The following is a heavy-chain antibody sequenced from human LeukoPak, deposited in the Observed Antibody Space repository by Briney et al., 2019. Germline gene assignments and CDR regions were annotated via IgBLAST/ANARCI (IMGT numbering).Heavy chain of an antibody. D-gene: IGHD6-13*01. CDR2: IRRKAYDRTS. CDR3: TREMVAAAGSWSDYYYYGMDV. Sequence: PGGSLRLSCTASGFTFGDYAMSWVRQAPGKGLEWVGFIRRKAYDRTSEYSASVKGRFTSSRDDSKSFAYLQMNSLKTEDTAVYYCTREMVAAAGSWSDYYYYGMDVWGKGTTVTVSS. J-gene: IGHJ6*04. V-gene: IGHV3-49*04. CDR1: GFTFGDYA.